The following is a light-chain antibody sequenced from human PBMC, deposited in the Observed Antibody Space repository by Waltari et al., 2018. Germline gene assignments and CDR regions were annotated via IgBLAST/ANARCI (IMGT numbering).Light chain of an antibody. CDR1: QSVNSRY. CDR3: QQYGSSPRT. J-gene: IGKJ1*01. CDR2: GAS. Sequence: EIVLTQSPGTLSLSPGERATLSCRASQSVNSRYLGWYQQKPGKAPRLLIYGASSRATGIPDRFSGSGSGTDFTLTISRLEPEDFAVYYCQQYGSSPRTFGQGTKVEIK. V-gene: IGKV3-20*01.